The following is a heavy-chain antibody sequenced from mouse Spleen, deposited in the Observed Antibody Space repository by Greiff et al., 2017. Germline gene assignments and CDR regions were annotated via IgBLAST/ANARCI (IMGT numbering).Heavy chain of an antibody. J-gene: IGHJ3*01. Sequence: QVQLKQPGAELVKPGASVKLSCKASGYTFTSYWMHWVKQRPGQGLEWIGMIHPNSGSTNYNEKFKSKATLTVDKSSSTAYMQLSSLTSEDSAVYYCARWNDYGWFAYWGQGTLVTVSA. CDR1: GYTFTSYW. V-gene: IGHV1-64*01. CDR2: IHPNSGST. D-gene: IGHD2-4*01. CDR3: ARWNDYGWFAY.